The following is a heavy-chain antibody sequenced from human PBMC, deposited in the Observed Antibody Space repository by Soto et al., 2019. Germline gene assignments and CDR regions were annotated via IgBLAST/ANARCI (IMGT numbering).Heavy chain of an antibody. V-gene: IGHV5-51*01. D-gene: IGHD3-9*01. CDR1: GYTFATHW. CDR2: IYPGGTDT. Sequence: GESLKISCKGSGYTFATHWIAWVRQMPGKGLEWMGIIYPGGTDTRYSPSFQGQVTISADKSFSTAYLQWSSLKASDTAIYFCARLELTGLDNWGQGTPVTVSS. J-gene: IGHJ4*02. CDR3: ARLELTGLDN.